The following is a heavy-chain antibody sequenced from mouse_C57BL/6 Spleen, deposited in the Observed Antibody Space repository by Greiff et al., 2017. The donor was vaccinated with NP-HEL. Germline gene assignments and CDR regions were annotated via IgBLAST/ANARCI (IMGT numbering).Heavy chain of an antibody. CDR3: ASQGRYAMDY. Sequence: VQLQQSGPELVKPGASVKISCKASGYAFSSSWMNWVKQRPGKGLEWIGRIYPGDGDTNYNGKFKGKATLTADKSSSTAYMQLSSLTSEDSAVYFCASQGRYAMDYWGQGTSVTVSS. V-gene: IGHV1-82*01. CDR2: IYPGDGDT. CDR1: GYAFSSSW. J-gene: IGHJ4*01.